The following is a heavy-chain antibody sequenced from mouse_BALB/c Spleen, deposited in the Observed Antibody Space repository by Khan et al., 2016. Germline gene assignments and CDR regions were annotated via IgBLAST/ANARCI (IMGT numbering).Heavy chain of an antibody. D-gene: IGHD2-4*01. Sequence: VQLKESGPGLVAPSQSLSITCTVSGFSLTNSGVHWIRQPPGKGLEWLGVIWPGGSTDYNSALMSRLSITKDNSQNQVFLKMISLQTDDTAMYYCARDDQDYDAWFASWCQGTLVIVSA. CDR2: IWPGGST. CDR3: ARDDQDYDAWFAS. V-gene: IGHV2-9*02. J-gene: IGHJ3*01. CDR1: GFSLTNSG.